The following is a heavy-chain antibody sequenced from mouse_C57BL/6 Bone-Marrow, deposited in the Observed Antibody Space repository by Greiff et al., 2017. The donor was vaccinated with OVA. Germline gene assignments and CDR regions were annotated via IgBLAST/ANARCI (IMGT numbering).Heavy chain of an antibody. J-gene: IGHJ1*03. CDR1: GYTFTSYW. D-gene: IGHD1-1*01. V-gene: IGHV1-50*01. CDR3: ARWNYYGSSYWYFDV. Sequence: VQLQQPGAELVKPGASVKLSCKASGYTFTSYWMQWVKQRPGQGLEWIGEIDPSDSYTNYNQKFKGKATLTVDTSSSTAYMQLSSLTSEDSAVYYCARWNYYGSSYWYFDVWGTGTTVTVSS. CDR2: IDPSDSYT.